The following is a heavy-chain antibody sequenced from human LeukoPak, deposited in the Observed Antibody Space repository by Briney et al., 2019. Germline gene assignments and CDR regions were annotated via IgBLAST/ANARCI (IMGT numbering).Heavy chain of an antibody. J-gene: IGHJ4*02. Sequence: GRSLRLSCAASGFTFDDYAMHWVRQAPGKGLEWVSGLTWNSGTIGYADSVKGRFTISRDNAKNSLYLQMNSVRADDTALYYCTNDTTLHYSGSLDYWGQGTLVTVSS. CDR2: LTWNSGTI. CDR3: TNDTTLHYSGSLDY. CDR1: GFTFDDYA. V-gene: IGHV3-9*01. D-gene: IGHD6-19*01.